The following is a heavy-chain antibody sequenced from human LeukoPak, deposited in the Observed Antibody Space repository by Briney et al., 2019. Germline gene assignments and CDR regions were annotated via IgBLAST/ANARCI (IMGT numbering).Heavy chain of an antibody. CDR3: AHRPSFMITTDFDS. CDR2: IYWNDDK. CDR1: GFSLATSGMG. V-gene: IGHV2-5*01. D-gene: IGHD3-16*01. J-gene: IGHJ4*02. Sequence: SGPTLVNPTQTLTLTCTFSGFSLATSGMGVGWIRQPPGKALEWLALIYWNDDKRISPSLKNRLTITKDTSKNQVVLTMTNMDPVDTGTYYCAHRPSFMITTDFDSWGQGTLVTVSS.